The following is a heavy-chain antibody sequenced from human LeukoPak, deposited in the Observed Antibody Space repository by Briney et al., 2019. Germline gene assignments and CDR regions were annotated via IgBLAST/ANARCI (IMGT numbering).Heavy chain of an antibody. J-gene: IGHJ4*02. CDR3: ARNAVPYDSSGYYGD. CDR2: IYYSGST. CDR1: GGSISSYY. Sequence: SETLSLTCTVSGGSISSYYWSWIRQPPGKGLEWIGYIYYSGSTNYNPSLKSRVTISVDTSKNQFSLKLSSVTAADTAVCYCARNAVPYDSSGYYGDWGQGTLVTVSS. V-gene: IGHV4-59*01. D-gene: IGHD3-22*01.